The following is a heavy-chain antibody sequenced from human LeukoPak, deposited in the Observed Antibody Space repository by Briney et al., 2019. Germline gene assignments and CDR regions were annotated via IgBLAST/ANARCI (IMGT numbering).Heavy chain of an antibody. V-gene: IGHV3-15*01. CDR3: TTALTAVRYSGYGYFDY. CDR1: GFTFSNAW. J-gene: IGHJ4*02. CDR2: IKSKTDGGTT. Sequence: TGGSLRLSCAASGFTFSNAWMSWVRQAPGKGLEWVGRIKSKTDGGTTDYAAPVKGRFTISRDDSKNTLYLQMNSLKTEDTAVYYCTTALTAVRYSGYGYFDYWGQGTLVTVSS. D-gene: IGHD5-12*01.